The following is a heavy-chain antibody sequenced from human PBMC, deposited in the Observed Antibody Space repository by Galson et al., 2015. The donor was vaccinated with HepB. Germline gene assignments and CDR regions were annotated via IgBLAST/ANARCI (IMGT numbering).Heavy chain of an antibody. J-gene: IGHJ4*02. V-gene: IGHV3-21*01. D-gene: IGHD6-19*01. Sequence: SLRPSCAASGFTFSSYSMNWVRQAPGKGLEWVSSISSSSSYIYYADSVKGRFTISRDNAKNSLYLQMNSLRAEDTAVYYCARESEIAVAPFDYWGQGTLVTVSS. CDR1: GFTFSSYS. CDR3: ARESEIAVAPFDY. CDR2: ISSSSSYI.